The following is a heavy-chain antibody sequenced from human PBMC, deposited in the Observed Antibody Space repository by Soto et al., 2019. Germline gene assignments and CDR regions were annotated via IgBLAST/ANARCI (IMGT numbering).Heavy chain of an antibody. CDR1: GFTFSSYA. Sequence: GGSLRLSCAASGFTFSSYAMHWVRQAPGKGLEWVAVISYDGSNKYYADSVKGRFTISRDNSKNTLYLQMNSLRAEDTAVYYCARRLICSRGGSCYSWNYYYYGMDVWGQGTTVTVSS. CDR3: ARRLICSRGGSCYSWNYYYYGMDV. J-gene: IGHJ6*02. CDR2: ISYDGSNK. V-gene: IGHV3-30-3*01. D-gene: IGHD2-15*01.